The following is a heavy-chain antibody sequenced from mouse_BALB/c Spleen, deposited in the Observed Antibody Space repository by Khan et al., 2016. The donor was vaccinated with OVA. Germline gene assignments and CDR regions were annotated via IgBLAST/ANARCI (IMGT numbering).Heavy chain of an antibody. D-gene: IGHD2-1*01. J-gene: IGHJ3*01. Sequence: DVQLVESGGGLVKPGGSLKLSCAASRFTFSTYAMSWVRQTPEKRLEWVATISSDGDYTYYPDNVTGRFTISRDNANNTLYLQMSSLRSEDTAMYYCARSAYGNFAYWGQGTLVTVSA. CDR1: RFTFSTYA. CDR3: ARSAYGNFAY. CDR2: ISSDGDYT. V-gene: IGHV5-9-3*01.